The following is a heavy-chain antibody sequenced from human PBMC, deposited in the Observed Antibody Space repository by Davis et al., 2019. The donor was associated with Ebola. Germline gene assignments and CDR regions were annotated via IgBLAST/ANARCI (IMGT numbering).Heavy chain of an antibody. CDR1: GGSISSYY. Sequence: SETLSPTCTVPGGSISSYYWGWIRQPPGKGLEWTGRIYYSGSTYYNPSLKSRVTISVDTSKNQFSLKLSSVTAADTAVYYCAREDGYCSSTSCYRGWFDPWGQGTLVTVSS. CDR2: IYYSGST. CDR3: AREDGYCSSTSCYRGWFDP. J-gene: IGHJ5*02. D-gene: IGHD2-2*01. V-gene: IGHV4-39*02.